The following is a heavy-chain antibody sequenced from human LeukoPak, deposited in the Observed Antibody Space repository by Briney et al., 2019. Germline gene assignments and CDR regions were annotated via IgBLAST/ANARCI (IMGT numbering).Heavy chain of an antibody. CDR2: TYYRSKWYN. J-gene: IGHJ5*02. CDR1: GDSVSSNSAA. V-gene: IGHV6-1*01. CDR3: ARHPGAYDSYGYRWFDP. Sequence: SQTLSLTCAISGDSVSSNSAAWNWIRQSPSRGLEWLGRTYYRSKWYNDYAVSVKSRITINPDTSKNQFSLKLSSVTAADTAVYYCARHPGAYDSYGYRWFDPWGQGTLVTVSS. D-gene: IGHD5-18*01.